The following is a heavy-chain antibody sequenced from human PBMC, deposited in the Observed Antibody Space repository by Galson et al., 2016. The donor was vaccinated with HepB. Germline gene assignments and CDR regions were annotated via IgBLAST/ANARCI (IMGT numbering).Heavy chain of an antibody. J-gene: IGHJ4*02. Sequence: SETLSLTCTVSGGSITDDSWTWIRQPPGKGLEWLGYVRSSGNTNYSPYLGSRVTISRDTSQNQFSLRLSSVTAADTAVYYCARLGGLGVVSPYFDSWGQGTLVTVSS. D-gene: IGHD3-16*01. CDR1: GGSITDDS. CDR2: VRSSGNT. V-gene: IGHV4-59*12. CDR3: ARLGGLGVVSPYFDS.